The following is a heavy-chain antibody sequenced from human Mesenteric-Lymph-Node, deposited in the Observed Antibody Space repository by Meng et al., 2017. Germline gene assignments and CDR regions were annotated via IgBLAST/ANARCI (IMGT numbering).Heavy chain of an antibody. CDR2: INPNSGGT. CDR1: GYTFTGSY. D-gene: IGHD2-15*01. V-gene: IGHV1-2*02. CDR3: ATGVCSGGSCYSAVDY. J-gene: IGHJ4*02. Sequence: ASVKVSCKASGYTFTGSYMHWVRQAPGQGLEWMGWINPNSGGTNYAQKFQGRVTMTRDTSISTAYMELSSLRSEDTAVYYCATGVCSGGSCYSAVDYWGQGTLVTVSP.